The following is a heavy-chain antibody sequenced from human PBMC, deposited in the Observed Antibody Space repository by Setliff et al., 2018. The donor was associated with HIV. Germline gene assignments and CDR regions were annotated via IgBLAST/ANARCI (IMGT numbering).Heavy chain of an antibody. D-gene: IGHD3-10*01. CDR3: ARHSYYASGSYSYYDGMDV. J-gene: IGHJ6*02. CDR1: GVSVNDSLSF. CDR2: MNIGGTA. V-gene: IGHV4-39*01. Sequence: SETLSLTCSVSGVSVNDSLSFWSWVRQSPGRGLEWIGNMNIGGTAYNNLSLQDRLTISIDTSKNQFSLKLSSVTAADTAVYYCARHSYYASGSYSYYDGMDVWGQGTTVTVSS.